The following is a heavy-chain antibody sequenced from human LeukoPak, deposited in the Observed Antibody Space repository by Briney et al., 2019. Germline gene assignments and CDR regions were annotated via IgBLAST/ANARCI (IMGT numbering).Heavy chain of an antibody. D-gene: IGHD4-17*01. CDR2: IKQDGSEK. J-gene: IGHJ4*02. CDR1: GFTFSSYW. V-gene: IGHV3-7*01. CDR3: AREKEDYGDLMGGLVFDY. Sequence: GESLQISCAASGFTFSSYWMSWVRQAPGKGLEWVANIKQDGSEKYYVDSVKGRFTISRDNAKNSLYLQMNSLRAEDTAVYYCAREKEDYGDLMGGLVFDYWGQGTLVTVSS.